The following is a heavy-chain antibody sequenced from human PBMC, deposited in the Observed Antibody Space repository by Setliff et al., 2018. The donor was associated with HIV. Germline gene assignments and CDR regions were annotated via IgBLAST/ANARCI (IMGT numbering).Heavy chain of an antibody. CDR2: IYSSGST. Sequence: PSETLSLTCTVSGGSISSGSYYWNWIRQPAGKGLEWIGHIYSSGSTNYNPSLKSRVTITVDTSKNQFSLKLTSVTAADTAVYYCARDRVWGYFDKWGQGALVTVSS. J-gene: IGHJ4*02. V-gene: IGHV4-61*09. D-gene: IGHD2-8*01. CDR1: GGSISSGSYY. CDR3: ARDRVWGYFDK.